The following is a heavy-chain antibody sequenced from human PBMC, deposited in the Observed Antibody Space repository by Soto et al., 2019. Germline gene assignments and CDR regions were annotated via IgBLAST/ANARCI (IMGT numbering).Heavy chain of an antibody. CDR1: GYAFTGYY. D-gene: IGHD5-18*01. V-gene: IGHV1-2*02. CDR3: ARVRLLLAMDAFDI. J-gene: IGHJ3*02. CDR2: INPNSGGT. Sequence: ASVKVSCKASGYAFTGYYMHWVRQAPGQGLEWMGWINPNSGGTNYAQKFQGRVTMTRDTSISTAYMELSRLRSDDTAVYYCARVRLLLAMDAFDIWGQGTMVTVSS.